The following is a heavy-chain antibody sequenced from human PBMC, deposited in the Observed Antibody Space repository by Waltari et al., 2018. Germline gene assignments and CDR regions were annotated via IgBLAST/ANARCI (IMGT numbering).Heavy chain of an antibody. CDR1: GGSISSYY. Sequence: QVQLQESGPGLVKPSETLSLTCTVSGGSISSYYWSWIRPPPGKGLEWIGYIYYSGSTNYNPSLKSRVTISVDTSKNQFSLKLSSVTAADTAVYYCARDQGYCSGGSCYGGWFDPWGQGTLVTVSS. CDR3: ARDQGYCSGGSCYGGWFDP. CDR2: IYYSGST. J-gene: IGHJ5*02. D-gene: IGHD2-15*01. V-gene: IGHV4-59*01.